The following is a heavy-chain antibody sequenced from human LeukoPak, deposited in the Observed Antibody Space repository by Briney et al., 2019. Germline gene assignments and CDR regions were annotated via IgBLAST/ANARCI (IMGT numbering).Heavy chain of an antibody. V-gene: IGHV1-8*03. CDR2: MNPNSGNT. CDR1: GYTFTSYD. J-gene: IGHJ5*02. D-gene: IGHD3-10*01. CDR3: ARDRAPWFGELLS. Sequence: GASVKVSCKASGYTFTSYDINWVRQATGQGLEWMGWMNPNSGNTGYAQKFQGRVTITRNTSISTAYMELRSLRSDDTAVYYCARDRAPWFGELLSWGQGTLVTVSS.